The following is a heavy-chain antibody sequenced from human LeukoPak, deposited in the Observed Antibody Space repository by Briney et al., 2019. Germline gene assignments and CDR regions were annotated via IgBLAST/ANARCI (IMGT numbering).Heavy chain of an antibody. V-gene: IGHV4-38-2*02. J-gene: IGHJ4*02. Sequence: SETLSLTCTVSGYSISSGYYWGWIRQPPGKGLEWIGSIYHSGSTYYNPSLKSRVTISVDTSKNQFSLKLSSVTAADTAVYYCARDWYYYGSGSYGYYFDYWGQGTLVTVSS. CDR3: ARDWYYYGSGSYGYYFDY. CDR1: GYSISSGYY. CDR2: IYHSGST. D-gene: IGHD3-10*01.